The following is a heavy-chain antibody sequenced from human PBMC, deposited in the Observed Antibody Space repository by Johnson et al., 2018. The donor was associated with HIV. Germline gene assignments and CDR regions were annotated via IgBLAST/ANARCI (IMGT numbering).Heavy chain of an antibody. D-gene: IGHD1-26*01. Sequence: VQLVESGGGLIQPGGSLRLSCAVSGFIVSSNYMSWVRQAPGKGLEWVSVIYSGGSIYYADSVKGRFTISRDNSKNTLYLQRNSLRAGDTAVYYCARADRWDQGAFDIWGQGTMVTVSS. V-gene: IGHV3-53*01. CDR3: ARADRWDQGAFDI. CDR2: IYSGGSI. J-gene: IGHJ3*02. CDR1: GFIVSSNY.